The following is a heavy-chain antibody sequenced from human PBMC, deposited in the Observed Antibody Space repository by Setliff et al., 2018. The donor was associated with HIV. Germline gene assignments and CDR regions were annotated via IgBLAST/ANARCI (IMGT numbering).Heavy chain of an antibody. CDR1: GGTFSSYA. CDR2: IIPIFGTA. V-gene: IGHV1-69*13. J-gene: IGHJ4*02. D-gene: IGHD2-21*01. Sequence: GASVKVSCKASGGTFSSYAISWVRQAPGQGLEWMGGIIPIFGTANYAQKFQGRVTITADDSTSTAYMELSSLRSEDTAVYYCARVALVGYCGGDCPYYFDYWGQGTLVTVSS. CDR3: ARVALVGYCGGDCPYYFDY.